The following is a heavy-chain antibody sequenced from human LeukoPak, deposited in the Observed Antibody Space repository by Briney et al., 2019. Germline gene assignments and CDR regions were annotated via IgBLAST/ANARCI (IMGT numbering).Heavy chain of an antibody. CDR3: GTGNYYDSRGYYTFGH. Sequence: GGSLRLCCAGSGFSFNEYWRQWLRQAPGKGRVWVTRINGVGTTTSYADSVKGGFTMSRDNAKNTLYLQMSGLRGEDTAVYYCGTGNYYDSRGYYTFGHWGQGTLVTVSS. D-gene: IGHD3-22*01. J-gene: IGHJ4*02. CDR1: GFSFNEYW. CDR2: INGVGTTT. V-gene: IGHV3-74*01.